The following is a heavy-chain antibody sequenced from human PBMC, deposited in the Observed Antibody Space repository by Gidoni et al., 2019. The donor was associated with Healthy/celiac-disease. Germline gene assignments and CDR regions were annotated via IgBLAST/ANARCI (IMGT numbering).Heavy chain of an antibody. CDR1: GFTFGSYA. CDR3: ARDYDILTGYTFDY. J-gene: IGHJ4*02. V-gene: IGHV3-30-3*01. Sequence: QGQLGEAGGGVVQPGRALRLSCAAAGFTFGSYAMHWVRQAPGKGLEWVAVISYDGSNNYYADSVKGRFTISRDNSKNTLYLQMNSLRAEDTAVYYCARDYDILTGYTFDYWGQGPLVTVSS. D-gene: IGHD3-9*01. CDR2: ISYDGSNN.